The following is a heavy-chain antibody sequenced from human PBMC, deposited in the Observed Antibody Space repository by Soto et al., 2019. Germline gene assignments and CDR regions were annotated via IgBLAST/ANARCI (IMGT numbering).Heavy chain of an antibody. CDR2: ISSSGGHT. D-gene: IGHD2-15*01. V-gene: IGHV3-23*01. CDR3: AKVQGFCTGANCYIVDS. CDR1: GFTFSNSA. Sequence: GGSLRLSCAASGFTFSNSAMSWVRQVPGKGLEWAAGISSSGGHTNYADSVKGRFTISRDNSKDTLYLQMNSLRAEDTALYYCAKVQGFCTGANCYIVDSWGQGALVTVSS. J-gene: IGHJ4*02.